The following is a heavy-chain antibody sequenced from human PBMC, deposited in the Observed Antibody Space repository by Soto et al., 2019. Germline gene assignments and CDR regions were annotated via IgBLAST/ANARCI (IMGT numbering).Heavy chain of an antibody. J-gene: IGHJ3*02. CDR2: IYHSGST. Sequence: PSETLSLTCAVSGGSISSGGYSWSWIRQPPGKGLEWIGYIYHSGSTYYNPSLKSRVTISVDRSKNQFSLKLSSVTAADTAVYYCAPIAVAGNGAFDIWGKGTMVTVSS. V-gene: IGHV4-30-2*01. CDR3: APIAVAGNGAFDI. CDR1: GGSISSGGYS. D-gene: IGHD6-19*01.